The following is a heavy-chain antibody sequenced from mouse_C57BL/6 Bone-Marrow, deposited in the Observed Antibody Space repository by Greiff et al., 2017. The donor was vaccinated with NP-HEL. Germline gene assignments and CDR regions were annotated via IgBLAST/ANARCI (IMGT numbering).Heavy chain of an antibody. D-gene: IGHD1-1*01. CDR2: IYPGNSDT. V-gene: IGHV1-5*01. Sequence: EVQLQQSGTVLARPGASVKMSCKTSGYTFTSYWMHWVKQRPGQGLEWIGAIYPGNSDTSYNQKFKGKAKLTAVTSASTAYMELSSLTNEDSAVYYCTRVHYGRDYFDYWGQGTTLTVSS. J-gene: IGHJ2*01. CDR1: GYTFTSYW. CDR3: TRVHYGRDYFDY.